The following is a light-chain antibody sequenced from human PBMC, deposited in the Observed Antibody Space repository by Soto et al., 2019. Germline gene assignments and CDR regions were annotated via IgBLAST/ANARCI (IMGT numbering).Light chain of an antibody. J-gene: IGKJ2*01. Sequence: DLQMTQSPSTLSASVGDRVTITCRASQSISVYLAWYQQRPREAPKLLIYGGSSLESGVPSRFSGSGSGTEFTLTISSLQPTDFATYYCHQYATSSPTFGQGTKLEI. CDR1: QSISVY. CDR2: GGS. V-gene: IGKV1-5*01. CDR3: HQYATSSPT.